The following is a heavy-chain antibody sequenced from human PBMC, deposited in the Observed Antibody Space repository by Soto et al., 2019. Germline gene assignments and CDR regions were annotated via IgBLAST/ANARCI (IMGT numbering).Heavy chain of an antibody. CDR3: ARDLRVTGTTKSAVDI. D-gene: IGHD1-7*01. J-gene: IGHJ3*02. Sequence: QVQLVQSGAEVKKPGASVKVYCKASGYTFTSYGISWLRQAPGQGLEWMGWISAYNGNTNYAQKLQGRVTMTTDTSTSTAYMELRSLRSDDTAVYYWARDLRVTGTTKSAVDIWGQGTMVTVSS. CDR1: GYTFTSYG. CDR2: ISAYNGNT. V-gene: IGHV1-18*04.